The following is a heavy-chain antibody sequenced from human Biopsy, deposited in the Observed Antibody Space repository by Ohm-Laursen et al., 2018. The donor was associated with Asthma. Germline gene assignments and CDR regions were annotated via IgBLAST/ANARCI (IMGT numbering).Heavy chain of an antibody. V-gene: IGHV1-69*13. Sequence: GPSVKVSCKSLGGTFNTYVIGWVRQAPGQGLEWMGGINSVFGTTTYPQKFQDRVTLTADDSTSTVYMELSSLRSEDTAVYYCARKAGSCISRTCYSLDFWGQGTLVTVSS. D-gene: IGHD2-2*01. CDR3: ARKAGSCISRTCYSLDF. CDR1: GGTFNTYV. J-gene: IGHJ4*02. CDR2: INSVFGTT.